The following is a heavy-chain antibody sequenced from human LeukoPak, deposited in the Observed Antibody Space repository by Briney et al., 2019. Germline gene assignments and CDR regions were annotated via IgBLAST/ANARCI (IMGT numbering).Heavy chain of an antibody. D-gene: IGHD6-19*01. J-gene: IGHJ6*02. CDR2: INHSGST. CDR1: GGSFSGYY. CDR3: ASSNSSGWPNDKYYYGMDV. Sequence: PSETLSLTCAVYGGSFSGYYWSWIRQPPGKGLEWIGEINHSGSTNYNPSLKSRVTISVDTSKNQFSLKLSSVTAADTAVYYCASSNSSGWPNDKYYYGMDVWGQGTTVTVSS. V-gene: IGHV4-34*01.